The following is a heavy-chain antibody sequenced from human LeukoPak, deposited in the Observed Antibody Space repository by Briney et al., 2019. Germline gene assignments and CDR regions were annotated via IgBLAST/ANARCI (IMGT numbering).Heavy chain of an antibody. CDR3: ASLLDYGDASASDY. Sequence: GASVKVSCKASGGTFNSYAISWVRQAPGQGLEWMGRIIPIFGTTNYAQKFQGRVTIITDESTSTAYMELSGLRSEDTAVYYCASLLDYGDASASDYWGQGTLVTVSS. V-gene: IGHV1-69*05. CDR2: IIPIFGTT. J-gene: IGHJ4*02. CDR1: GGTFNSYA. D-gene: IGHD4-17*01.